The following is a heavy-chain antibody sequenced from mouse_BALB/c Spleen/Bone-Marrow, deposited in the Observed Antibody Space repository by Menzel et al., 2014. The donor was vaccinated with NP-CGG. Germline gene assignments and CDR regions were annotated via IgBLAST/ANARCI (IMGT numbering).Heavy chain of an antibody. CDR2: IVPSSGYT. V-gene: IGHV1-4*02. J-gene: IGHJ3*01. Sequence: QVQLQQSGAGLARPGASVKLSCKASGYTFTSYTIHWVKRRPGQDLEWVGYIVPSSGYTDYPQKIKDKTTLTADKSSSTAYMQLSSLTAADAAVYYCARAARNGSWFANWGQGTLVTVSA. CDR3: ARAARNGSWFAN. CDR1: GYTFTSYT.